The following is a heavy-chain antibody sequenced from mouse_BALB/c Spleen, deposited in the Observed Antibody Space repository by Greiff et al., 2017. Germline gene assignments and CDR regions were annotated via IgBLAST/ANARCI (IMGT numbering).Heavy chain of an antibody. CDR3: ARDAGLPFAY. Sequence: EVQLVESGGGLVKPGGSLKLSCAASGFTFSDYYMYWVRQTPEKRLEWVATISDGGSYTYYPDSVKGRFTISRDNAKNNLYLQMSSLKSEDTAMYYCARDAGLPFAYWGQGTLVTVSA. V-gene: IGHV5-4*02. D-gene: IGHD2-4*01. J-gene: IGHJ3*01. CDR2: ISDGGSYT. CDR1: GFTFSDYY.